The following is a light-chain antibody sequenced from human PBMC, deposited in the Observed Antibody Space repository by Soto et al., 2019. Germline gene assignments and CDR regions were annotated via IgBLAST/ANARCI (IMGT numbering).Light chain of an antibody. CDR1: RSNIGNNT. CDR2: SNN. Sequence: VLTQPPSASGTPGQRVNISCSGSRSNIGNNTLNWYQQLPGTAPKLLIYSNNVRPSGVPDRFSGSISGTSSSLAISGLQSEDEAAYYCAAWDDSRDGRVVFGGGTKLTVL. J-gene: IGLJ2*01. V-gene: IGLV1-44*01. CDR3: AAWDDSRDGRVV.